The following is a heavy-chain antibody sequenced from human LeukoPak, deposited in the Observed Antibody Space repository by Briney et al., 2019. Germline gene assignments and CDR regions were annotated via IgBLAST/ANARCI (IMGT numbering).Heavy chain of an antibody. CDR1: GYSFTSHY. CDR2: INPSGSST. Sequence: ASVKVSCKASGYSFTSHYMHWVRQAPGQGLEWLGLINPSGSSTLYAQKFQGRVTMTRDMSTTTDYMEMSSLRSEDTAVYYCARGGRPLRYFDWLLGGYYYYMDVWGKGTTVTISS. V-gene: IGHV1-46*01. D-gene: IGHD3-9*01. CDR3: ARGGRPLRYFDWLLGGYYYYMDV. J-gene: IGHJ6*03.